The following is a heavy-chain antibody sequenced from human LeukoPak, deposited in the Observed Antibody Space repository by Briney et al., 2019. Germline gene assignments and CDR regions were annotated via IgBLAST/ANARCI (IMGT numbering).Heavy chain of an antibody. CDR2: ISAYTGNT. CDR1: GYTFTSYG. D-gene: IGHD2-2*02. Sequence: ASVKVSCKASGYTFTSYGISWVRQAPGRGLEWMGWISAYTGNTNYAQKLQGRVTMTTDTSTSTAYMELRSLRSDDTAVYYCARYCSSTSCYTYYYYYGMDVWGQGTTVTVSS. CDR3: ARYCSSTSCYTYYYYYGMDV. J-gene: IGHJ6*02. V-gene: IGHV1-18*01.